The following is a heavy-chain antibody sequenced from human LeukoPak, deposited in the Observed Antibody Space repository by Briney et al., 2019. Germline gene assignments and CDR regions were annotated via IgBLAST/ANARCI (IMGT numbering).Heavy chain of an antibody. CDR3: ERARSRGYYYYYGMDV. Sequence: GGSLRLSCAASGFTFSDYYMSWIRQAPGKGLEWVSYISSSGSTIYYADSVKGRFTISRDNAKNSLHLQMNSLRAEDTDVYYCERARSRGYYYYYGMDVWGQGTTVTVSS. CDR2: ISSSGSTI. CDR1: GFTFSDYY. D-gene: IGHD3-10*01. V-gene: IGHV3-11*01. J-gene: IGHJ6*02.